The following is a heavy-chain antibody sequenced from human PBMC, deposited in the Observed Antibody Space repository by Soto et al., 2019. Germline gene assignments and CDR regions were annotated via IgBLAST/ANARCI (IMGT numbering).Heavy chain of an antibody. CDR2: IWFDGSNK. CDR1: GFTFSTYG. V-gene: IGHV3-33*01. Sequence: SLRLSCAASGFTFSTYGMYWVRQAPGKGLEWVAVIWFDGSNKYYADSVKGRFTVSRDNSKNRLYLQMNSLRVEDTAAYYCSRGYSGYDSGYYFDYWGQGTLVTVSS. D-gene: IGHD5-12*01. J-gene: IGHJ4*02. CDR3: SRGYSGYDSGYYFDY.